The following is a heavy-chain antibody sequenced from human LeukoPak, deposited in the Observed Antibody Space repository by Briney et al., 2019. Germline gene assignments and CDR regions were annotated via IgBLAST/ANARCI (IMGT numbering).Heavy chain of an antibody. J-gene: IGHJ3*02. D-gene: IGHD1/OR15-1a*01. V-gene: IGHV4-59*01. CDR3: ARDRRREQLHAFDI. Sequence: SETLSLTCTVSGGSITSNFWSWIRQPPGQGLQWVSYTHYGDHTNYNPSLKSRVTISVDTSKNQLSLMLSSVSAADTAVYYCARDRRREQLHAFDIWGQGTMVTVSS. CDR1: GGSITSNF. CDR2: THYGDHT.